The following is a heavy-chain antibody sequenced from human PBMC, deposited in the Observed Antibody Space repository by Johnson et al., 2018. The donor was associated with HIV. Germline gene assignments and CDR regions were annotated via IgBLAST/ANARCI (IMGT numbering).Heavy chain of an antibody. J-gene: IGHJ3*02. V-gene: IGHV3-48*03. D-gene: IGHD3-3*01. Sequence: VQLVESGGGLVQPGGSLRLSCAASGFTFSSYEMNWVRQAPGKGLEWVSYISSSGSTIYYADSVKGRFTISSDNAKNSLYLQMNSLRAEDTAVYYCARTYYNFWSGYHDPDKYAFDIWGQGTMVTVSS. CDR1: GFTFSSYE. CDR3: ARTYYNFWSGYHDPDKYAFDI. CDR2: ISSSGSTI.